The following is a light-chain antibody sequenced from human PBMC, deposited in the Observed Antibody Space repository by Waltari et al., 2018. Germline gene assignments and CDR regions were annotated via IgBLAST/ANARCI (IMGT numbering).Light chain of an antibody. J-gene: IGLJ2*01. CDR3: QVWDSFNDPVV. V-gene: IGLV3-21*03. CDR1: HIATKS. Sequence: SYVLTQPPSVSVAPGKTARITCETDHIATKSVHWYQQKAGKAPVLVVCDDTDRPSGIPERFSGSNSGNTATLTITTVEAGDEADYYCQVWDSFNDPVVFGGGTKLTVL. CDR2: DDT.